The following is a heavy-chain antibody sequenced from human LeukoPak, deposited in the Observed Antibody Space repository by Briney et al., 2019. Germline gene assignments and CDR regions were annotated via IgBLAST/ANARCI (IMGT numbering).Heavy chain of an antibody. CDR3: ARAADYYDSSGYKTPPGY. V-gene: IGHV3-74*01. D-gene: IGHD3-22*01. Sequence: HAGGSLRLSCAGSGFTFSSNWMHWVRQGPGKGLVWVSRINSDGRSTTYADSVKGRFTIPRDNAKNTLYLPMNSLRAEDTAVYYCARAADYYDSSGYKTPPGYWGQGTLVTVSS. CDR2: INSDGRST. J-gene: IGHJ4*02. CDR1: GFTFSSNW.